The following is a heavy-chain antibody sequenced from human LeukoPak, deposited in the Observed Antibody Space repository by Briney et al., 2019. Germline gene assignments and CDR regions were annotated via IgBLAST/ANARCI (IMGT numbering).Heavy chain of an antibody. CDR2: ISSSSSTI. CDR1: GFTFSDYY. CDR3: ARGIFGVVIEFDY. Sequence: GGSLRLSCAASGFTFSDYYMSWIRQAPGKGLEWVSYISSSSSTIYYADSVKGRFTISRDNAKNSLYLQMNSLRDEDTAVYYCARGIFGVVIEFDYWGQGTLVTVSS. J-gene: IGHJ4*02. D-gene: IGHD3-3*01. V-gene: IGHV3-11*04.